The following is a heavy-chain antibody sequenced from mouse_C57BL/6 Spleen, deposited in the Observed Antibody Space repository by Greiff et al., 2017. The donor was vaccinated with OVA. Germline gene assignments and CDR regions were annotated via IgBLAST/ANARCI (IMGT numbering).Heavy chain of an antibody. J-gene: IGHJ2*01. CDR3: ARRGLRGFDY. CDR2: IYPSDSET. Sequence: QVQLQQPGAELVRPGSSVKLSCKASGYTFTSYWMDWVKQRPGQGLEWIGNIYPSDSETHYNQKFKDKATLTVDKSSSPAYMQLISLTSEVSAFYYCARRGLRGFDYWGQGTTLTVSS. D-gene: IGHD2-4*01. V-gene: IGHV1-61*01. CDR1: GYTFTSYW.